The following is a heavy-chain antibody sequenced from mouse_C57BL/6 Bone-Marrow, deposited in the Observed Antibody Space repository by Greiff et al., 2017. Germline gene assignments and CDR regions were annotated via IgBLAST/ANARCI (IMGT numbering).Heavy chain of an antibody. CDR2: IDPSDSYT. CDR1: GYTFTSYW. J-gene: IGHJ4*01. CDR3: ARYYYGSRYYYAMDY. V-gene: IGHV1-50*01. Sequence: QVQLQQPGAELVKPGASVKLSCKASGYTFTSYWMQWVKQRPGQGLEWIGEIDPSDSYTNYNQKFKGKATLTVDTSSSTAYMRLSSLTFEDSAVYYCARYYYGSRYYYAMDYWGQGTSVTVSS. D-gene: IGHD1-1*01.